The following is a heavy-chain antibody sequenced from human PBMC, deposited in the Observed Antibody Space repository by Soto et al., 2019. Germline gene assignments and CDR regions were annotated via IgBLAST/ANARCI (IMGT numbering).Heavy chain of an antibody. CDR1: GFTFSSYG. Sequence: QVQLVESGGGVVQPGRSLRLSCAASGFTFSSYGMHWVRQAPGKGLEWVAVIWYDGSNKYYADSVKGRFTISRDNSKNTLYLQMNSLRAEDTAVYYCARDGVVATNYGMDVWGQGTTVTVSS. CDR3: ARDGVVATNYGMDV. CDR2: IWYDGSNK. J-gene: IGHJ6*02. V-gene: IGHV3-33*01. D-gene: IGHD3-3*01.